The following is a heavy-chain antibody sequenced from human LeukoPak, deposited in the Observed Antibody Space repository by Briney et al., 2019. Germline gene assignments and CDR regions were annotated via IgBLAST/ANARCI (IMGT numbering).Heavy chain of an antibody. V-gene: IGHV3-33*08. D-gene: IGHD2-21*02. Sequence: PGGSLRLSCAASGFTFSSYGMHWVRQAPGKGLEWVAVIWYDGRNKYYADSVKGRFTISRDNSKNTLFLQMNSLRAEDTAVYHCARDASQGSVMVTAIGLIDYWGQGTLVTVSS. CDR3: ARDASQGSVMVTAIGLIDY. CDR1: GFTFSSYG. J-gene: IGHJ4*02. CDR2: IWYDGRNK.